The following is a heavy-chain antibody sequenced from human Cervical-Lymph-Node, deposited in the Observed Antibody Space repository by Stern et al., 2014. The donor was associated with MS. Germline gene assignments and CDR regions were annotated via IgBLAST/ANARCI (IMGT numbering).Heavy chain of an antibody. J-gene: IGHJ6*02. CDR2: ISSSSSTI. CDR3: ARDLLIAAAGTPSVESYGMDV. Sequence: VQLVESGGGLVQPGGSLRLSCAASGFTFSSYSMNWVRQAPGKGLEWVSYISSSSSTIYYADSVKGRFTISRDNAKNSLYLQMNSLRDEDTAVYYCARDLLIAAAGTPSVESYGMDVWGQGTTVTVSS. D-gene: IGHD6-13*01. V-gene: IGHV3-48*02. CDR1: GFTFSSYS.